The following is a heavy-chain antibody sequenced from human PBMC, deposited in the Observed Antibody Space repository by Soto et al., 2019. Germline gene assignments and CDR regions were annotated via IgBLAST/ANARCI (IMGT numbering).Heavy chain of an antibody. V-gene: IGHV3-23*01. CDR3: AKVEAYYDSSGYYPAHFDY. D-gene: IGHD3-22*01. CDR2: ISGSGGST. CDR1: GFTLSSYA. J-gene: IGHJ4*02. Sequence: GSLRLSCAASGFTLSSYAMSWVRRAPGKGLEWVSAISGSGGSTYYADSVKGRFTISRDNSKNTLYLQMNSLRAEDTAVYYCAKVEAYYDSSGYYPAHFDYWGQGTLVTVSS.